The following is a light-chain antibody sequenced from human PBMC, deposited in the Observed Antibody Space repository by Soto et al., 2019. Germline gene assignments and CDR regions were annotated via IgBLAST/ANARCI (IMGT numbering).Light chain of an antibody. CDR1: QTISSNY. J-gene: IGKJ1*01. Sequence: EIVLTQSPGTLSVSPGERATLSCRASQTISSNYLAWYQQKPGQAPSLLIYGTSSRATGIPDRFSGSGSGTDVTLTISRLEPEDSAIYYCQQYGSWTCGQGTKVEIK. CDR2: GTS. V-gene: IGKV3-20*01. CDR3: QQYGSWT.